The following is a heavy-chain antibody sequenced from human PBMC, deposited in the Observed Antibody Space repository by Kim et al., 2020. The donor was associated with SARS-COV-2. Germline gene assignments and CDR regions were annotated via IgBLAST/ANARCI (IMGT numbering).Heavy chain of an antibody. CDR3: ARDLGGYDSGPGYFDY. CDR2: INPNSGGT. J-gene: IGHJ4*02. V-gene: IGHV1-2*06. Sequence: ASVKVSCKASGYTFTGYYMHWVRQAPGQGLEWIGRINPNSGGTNYAQKFQGRVTMTRDTSISTAYMELSRLRSDDTAVYYCARDLGGYDSGPGYFDYWGQGTLVTVSS. D-gene: IGHD5-12*01. CDR1: GYTFTGYY.